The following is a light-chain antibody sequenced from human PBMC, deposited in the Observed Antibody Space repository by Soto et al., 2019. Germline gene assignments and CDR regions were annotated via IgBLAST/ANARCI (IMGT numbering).Light chain of an antibody. CDR1: QSVKSN. J-gene: IGKJ4*01. Sequence: EVVLTQSPATLSVSPGERGTLSCRASQSVKSNLAWYQQKPGQAPRLLIYDASNRATGIPARFSGSGSGTEFTPTISSLQSEDFAIYYCQQYHIWLTFGGGTKVDIK. CDR2: DAS. V-gene: IGKV3-15*01. CDR3: QQYHIWLT.